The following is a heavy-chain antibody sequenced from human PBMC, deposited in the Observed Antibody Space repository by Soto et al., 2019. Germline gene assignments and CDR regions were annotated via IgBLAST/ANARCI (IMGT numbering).Heavy chain of an antibody. V-gene: IGHV1-3*01. CDR2: INGGNGDT. CDR3: MRSAIRQSGGLIGPFDL. J-gene: IGHJ5*02. D-gene: IGHD3-16*02. CDR1: GYTFTGHA. Sequence: QVQLVQSGAEGKKPGASVNVSCEASGYTFTGHALHWVRQAPGQRLEWMGWINGGNGDTRYSQRFQGRVTIIRDTSASTVYMELSRLRPEDTAVYLCMRSAIRQSGGLIGPFDLWGQGTQVTVSS.